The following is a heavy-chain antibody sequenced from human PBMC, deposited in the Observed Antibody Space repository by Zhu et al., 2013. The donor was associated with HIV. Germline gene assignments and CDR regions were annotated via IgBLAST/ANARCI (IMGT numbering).Heavy chain of an antibody. CDR3: AREVRRHSGSYLLSDAFDI. Sequence: QVQLVQSGAEVKKPGASVKVSCKASGYTFTSYYMHWVRQAPGQGLEWMGIINPSGGSTSYAQKFQGRVTMTRDTSTSTVYMELSSLRSEDTAVYYCAREVRRHSGSYLLSDAFDIWGQGTMVTVSS. CDR2: INPSGGST. V-gene: IGHV1-46*01. J-gene: IGHJ3*02. CDR1: GYTFTSYY. D-gene: IGHD1-26*01.